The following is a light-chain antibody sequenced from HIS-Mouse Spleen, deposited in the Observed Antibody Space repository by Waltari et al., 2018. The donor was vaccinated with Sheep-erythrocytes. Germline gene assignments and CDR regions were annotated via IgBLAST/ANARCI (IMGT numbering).Light chain of an antibody. CDR1: SSDVGGYNN. V-gene: IGLV2-8*01. J-gene: IGLJ3*02. CDR2: EVS. CDR3: SSYAGSNNWV. Sequence: QSALTQPPSASGSPGQSVTISCTRTSSDVGGYNNASWYQQHPGKAPKLMIYEVSKRPSGVPDRFSGSKSGNTASLTVSGLQAEDEADYYCSSYAGSNNWVFGGGTKLTVL.